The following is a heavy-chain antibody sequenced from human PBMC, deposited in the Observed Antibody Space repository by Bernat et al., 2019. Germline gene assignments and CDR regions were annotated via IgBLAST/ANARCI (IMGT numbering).Heavy chain of an antibody. CDR3: AEDKNEDYGEAFEY. Sequence: VQLLESGGTLVQPGGSLRLSCAASGFTFNTYAMSWVRQAPGRGLEWVASISDVGVGKYPADSGKGRFTISRDKPKNILYLQMNSLGVEDTAVYYCAEDKNEDYGEAFEYWGQGTLVTVSS. V-gene: IGHV3-23*01. J-gene: IGHJ4*02. CDR2: ISDVGVGK. D-gene: IGHD4-17*01. CDR1: GFTFNTYA.